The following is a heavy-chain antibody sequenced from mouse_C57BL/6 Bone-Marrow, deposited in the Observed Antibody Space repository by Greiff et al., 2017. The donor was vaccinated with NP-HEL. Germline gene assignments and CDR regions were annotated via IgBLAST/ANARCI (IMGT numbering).Heavy chain of an antibody. CDR2: IDPSDSYT. Sequence: QVQLQQPGAELVKPGASVKLSCKASGYTFTSYWMQWVKQRPGQGLEWIGEIDPSDSYTNYNQKFKGKATLTVDTSSSTAYMQLSSLTSEDSAVYDCARDGTLYYYAMDYWGQGTSVTVSS. CDR1: GYTFTSYW. CDR3: ARDGTLYYYAMDY. D-gene: IGHD2-1*01. V-gene: IGHV1-50*01. J-gene: IGHJ4*01.